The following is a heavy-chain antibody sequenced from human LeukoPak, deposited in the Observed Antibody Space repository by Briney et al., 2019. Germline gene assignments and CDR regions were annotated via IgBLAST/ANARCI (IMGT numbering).Heavy chain of an antibody. V-gene: IGHV4-34*01. Sequence: SETLSLTCAVYGGSFSGYYWSWIRQPPGKGLEWIGAINHSGSTNYNPPLKSRVTISVDTSTNQFSLKLSSVTAGDTAVYYCARVQGYCRSSGAFDIWGQGTMVTVSS. J-gene: IGHJ3*02. CDR2: INHSGST. CDR1: GGSFSGYY. D-gene: IGHD6-6*01. CDR3: ARVQGYCRSSGAFDI.